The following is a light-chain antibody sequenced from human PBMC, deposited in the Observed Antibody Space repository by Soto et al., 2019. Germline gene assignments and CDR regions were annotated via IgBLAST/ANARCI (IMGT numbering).Light chain of an antibody. CDR1: QSVSSSS. V-gene: IGKV3-20*01. J-gene: IGKJ2*01. CDR3: LQFDISPLYT. Sequence: EIVLTQSPGTLSLSPGERATLSCRASQSVSSSSLTWYQQKPGLAPRLLIYGASTRATGIPDRFSGSGSGTDFSLTISRLEPEDFAVYYCLQFDISPLYTFGQGTKVDIK. CDR2: GAS.